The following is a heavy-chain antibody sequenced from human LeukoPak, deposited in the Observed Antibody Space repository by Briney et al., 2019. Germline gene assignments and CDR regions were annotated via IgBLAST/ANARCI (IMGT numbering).Heavy chain of an antibody. CDR1: GFTFSSYA. CDR3: AKDRAASPYYYDSSGYP. Sequence: PGGSLRLSCAASGFTFSSYAMSWVRQAPGKGLEWVSAISGSDGSTYYADSVKGRFTISRGNSKNTLYLQMNSLRAEDTAVYYCAKDRAASPYYYDSSGYPWGQGTLVTVSS. CDR2: ISGSDGST. V-gene: IGHV3-23*01. D-gene: IGHD3-22*01. J-gene: IGHJ5*02.